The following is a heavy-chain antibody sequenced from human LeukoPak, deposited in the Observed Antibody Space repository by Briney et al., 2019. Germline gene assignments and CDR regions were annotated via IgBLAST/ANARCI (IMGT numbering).Heavy chain of an antibody. CDR1: GFTFSSYW. Sequence: GGSLGLSCAASGFTFSSYWMSWVRQAPGKGLEWVANIKQDGSEKYYVDSVKGRFTISRDNAKNSLYLQMNSLRAEDTAVYYCARDGGYSYGYGAFVPYYYYYMDVWGKGTTVTVSS. V-gene: IGHV3-7*01. J-gene: IGHJ6*03. CDR3: ARDGGYSYGYGAFVPYYYYYMDV. CDR2: IKQDGSEK. D-gene: IGHD5-18*01.